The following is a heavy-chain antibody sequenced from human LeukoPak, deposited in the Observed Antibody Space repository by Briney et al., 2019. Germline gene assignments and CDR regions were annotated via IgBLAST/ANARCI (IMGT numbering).Heavy chain of an antibody. CDR1: GFTLSSYS. V-gene: IGHV3-49*04. D-gene: IGHD2-2*01. CDR3: TRNPYCSSTSCSLSYFDY. J-gene: IGHJ4*02. CDR2: IRSKAYGGTT. Sequence: GGSLRLSCVASGFTLSSYSVNWVRQAPGKGLEWVGFIRSKAYGGTTEYAASVKGRFTISRDDSKSIAYLQMNSLKTEDTAVYYCTRNPYCSSTSCSLSYFDYWGQGTLVTVSS.